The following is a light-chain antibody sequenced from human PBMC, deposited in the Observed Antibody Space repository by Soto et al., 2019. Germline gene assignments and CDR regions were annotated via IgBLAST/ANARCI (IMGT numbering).Light chain of an antibody. CDR3: HQYDTWLSWT. Sequence: EIVMTQSPATLSVSPGERATLSCRASQSVSSNLGWYQQKPGQAPRLLIYGASTRATGVPARFSGSGSGTEFTLTISSLLSEDFAVYYCHQYDTWLSWTFGQGTKVEIK. J-gene: IGKJ1*01. CDR1: QSVSSN. V-gene: IGKV3-15*01. CDR2: GAS.